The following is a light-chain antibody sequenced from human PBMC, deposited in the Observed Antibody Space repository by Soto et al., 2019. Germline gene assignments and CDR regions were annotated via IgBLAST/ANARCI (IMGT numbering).Light chain of an antibody. CDR2: KAS. CDR3: QQYNSCPWT. CDR1: QTISSW. V-gene: IGKV1-5*03. Sequence: DIQMTQSPSTLSASVGDRVTITCRASQTISSWLAWYQQKPGKAAKPLIYKASTLESGVPSRFSGSGSGTEFTLTISSLQPDDFATYYCQQYNSCPWTFGQGTKVEIK. J-gene: IGKJ1*01.